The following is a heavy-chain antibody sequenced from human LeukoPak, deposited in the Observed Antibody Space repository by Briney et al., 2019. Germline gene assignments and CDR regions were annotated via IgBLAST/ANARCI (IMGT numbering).Heavy chain of an antibody. CDR1: GFTFSSYG. D-gene: IGHD3-10*01. CDR3: TKAKYYLFDY. CDR2: ISGSGDST. J-gene: IGHJ4*02. V-gene: IGHV3-23*01. Sequence: GGSLRLSCVASGFTFSSYGMSWVRQAPGKGLEWVSAISGSGDSTYYADSVRGRFTISRDVSKNTLFLQMNSLRAEDTAVYYCTKAKYYLFDYWGQGTLVTVSS.